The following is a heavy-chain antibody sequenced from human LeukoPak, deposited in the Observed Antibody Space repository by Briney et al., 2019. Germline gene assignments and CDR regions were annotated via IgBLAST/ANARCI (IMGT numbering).Heavy chain of an antibody. CDR2: IWYDGSNK. CDR3: ARVTAIHYYDSSGYFDY. J-gene: IGHJ4*02. CDR1: GFTFSSYG. V-gene: IGHV3-33*01. Sequence: GRSLRLSCAASGFTFSSYGMHWVRQAPGKGLEWVAVIWYDGSNKYYADSVKGRFTISRDNSKNTLYLQMNSQRAEDTAVYYCARVTAIHYYDSSGYFDYWGQGTLVTVSS. D-gene: IGHD3-22*01.